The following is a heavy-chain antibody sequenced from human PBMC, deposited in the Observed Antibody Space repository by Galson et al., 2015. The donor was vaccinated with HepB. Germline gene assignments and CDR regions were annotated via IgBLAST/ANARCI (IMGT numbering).Heavy chain of an antibody. V-gene: IGHV1-2*02. J-gene: IGHJ4*02. CDR3: ANDYGDYWMGY. D-gene: IGHD4-17*01. CDR1: GSTFTGYY. Sequence: SVKVSCKASGSTFTGYYMHWLRQAPGQGLEWMGWINPNSGDTKYPQKFQGRVTMTRDTSISTAYMELSRLTSDDTAVYFCANDYGDYWMGYWGQGTLVTVSS. CDR2: INPNSGDT.